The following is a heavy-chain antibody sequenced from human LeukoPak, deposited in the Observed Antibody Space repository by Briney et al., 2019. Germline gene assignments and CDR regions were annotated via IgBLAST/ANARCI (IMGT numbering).Heavy chain of an antibody. CDR1: GFSFSSYA. V-gene: IGHV3-30-3*01. J-gene: IGHJ6*02. CDR2: ISYDGNNK. D-gene: IGHD2-15*01. Sequence: GGSLRLSCAPSGFSFSSYARHWVRQAPGKGLEWVAVISYDGNNKYYADSVKGRFTISRDNSKSTLFLQMNSLRAEDTAVYYCARDIVVAAATPGFYYYGMDVWGQGTTVTVSS. CDR3: ARDIVVAAATPGFYYYGMDV.